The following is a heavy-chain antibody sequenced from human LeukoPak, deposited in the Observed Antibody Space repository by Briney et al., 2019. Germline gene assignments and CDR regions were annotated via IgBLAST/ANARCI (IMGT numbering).Heavy chain of an antibody. Sequence: AGGSLRLSCAASGFTFSSYAMSWVRQAPGKGLEWVSAISGSGGSTYYADSVKGRFTISRDNSKNTLYLQMNSLRAEDTAVYYCAKTWITFGIYGMDVWGQGTTVTVSS. J-gene: IGHJ6*02. CDR2: ISGSGGST. V-gene: IGHV3-23*01. CDR1: GFTFSSYA. CDR3: AKTWITFGIYGMDV. D-gene: IGHD3-16*01.